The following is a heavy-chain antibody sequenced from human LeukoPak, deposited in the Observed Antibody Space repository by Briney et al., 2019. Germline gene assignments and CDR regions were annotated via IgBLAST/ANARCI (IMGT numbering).Heavy chain of an antibody. J-gene: IGHJ5*02. Sequence: PGGSLRLSCAASGFTFSSYSMNWVRQAPGKGLEWVSSISSSSRYIYYADSVKGRFTISRDNAKNSLYLQMNSLRAEDTAVYYCARDRVPQYYDSSGYLGPWGQGTLVTVSS. CDR1: GFTFSSYS. CDR3: ARDRVPQYYDSSGYLGP. D-gene: IGHD3-22*01. CDR2: ISSSSRYI. V-gene: IGHV3-21*01.